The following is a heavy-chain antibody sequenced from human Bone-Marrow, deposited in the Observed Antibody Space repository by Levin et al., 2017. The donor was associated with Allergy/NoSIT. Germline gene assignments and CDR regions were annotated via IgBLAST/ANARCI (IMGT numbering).Heavy chain of an antibody. CDR2: VYPSGIT. CDR1: GGPISDSY. D-gene: IGHD3-22*01. J-gene: IGHJ6*02. Sequence: SQTLSLTCTVSGGPISDSYWSWIRQPAGKGLEWIGRVYPSGITNYNTSLKSRVTMSIDTSKNQFSLRLSSVTAADTAVYYCVRDGDSSGYYSSGPLRGMDVWGQGTTVTVSS. CDR3: VRDGDSSGYYSSGPLRGMDV. V-gene: IGHV4-4*07.